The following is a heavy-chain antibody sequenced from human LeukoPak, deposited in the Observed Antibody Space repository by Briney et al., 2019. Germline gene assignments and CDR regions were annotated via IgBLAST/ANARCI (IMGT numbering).Heavy chain of an antibody. J-gene: IGHJ4*02. CDR3: ARDKEPFDY. V-gene: IGHV4-38-2*02. Sequence: SETLSLTCTVSGYSTSSGYYWGWIRQPPGKGLEWIGSIYHSGSTYYNPSLKSRVTISVDTSKNQFSLKLSSVTAADTAVYYCARDKEPFDYWGQGTLVTVSS. CDR1: GYSTSSGYY. CDR2: IYHSGST.